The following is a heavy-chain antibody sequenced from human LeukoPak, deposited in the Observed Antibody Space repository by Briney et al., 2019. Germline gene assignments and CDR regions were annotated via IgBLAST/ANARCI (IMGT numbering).Heavy chain of an antibody. CDR3: ARASSEYAVTDGFDT. CDR2: VSFGSSYI. CDR1: GFTFKDYT. J-gene: IGHJ5*02. D-gene: IGHD2-2*01. Sequence: GGSLRLSCAASGFTFKDYTMNWVRQSPGKGLQWVSYVSFGSSYISYADSLKGRFTISRDDAKSSVYLEMTSLRTDDTAVYYCARASSEYAVTDGFDTWGPGTLVTVSS. V-gene: IGHV3-21*06.